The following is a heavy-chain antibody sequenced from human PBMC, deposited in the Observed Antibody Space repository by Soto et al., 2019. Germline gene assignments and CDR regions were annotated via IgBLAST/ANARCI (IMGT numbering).Heavy chain of an antibody. J-gene: IGHJ4*02. V-gene: IGHV1-3*01. CDR3: ARDGEGKAAAGMVY. CDR1: GYTITCCA. CDR2: INAGDGDT. Sequence: QVQLVQSGAEVKKPGASVRVSCKASGYTITCCAMPWVRQAPGQRPEGMGWINAGDGDTKYSQNFQGRLTIIRDTSASTDYMELSSLSSEDTAVYYCARDGEGKAAAGMVYWGQGTLVTVSS. D-gene: IGHD6-13*01.